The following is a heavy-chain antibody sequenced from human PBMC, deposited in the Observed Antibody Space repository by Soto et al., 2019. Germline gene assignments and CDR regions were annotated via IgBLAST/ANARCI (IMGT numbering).Heavy chain of an antibody. CDR1: GFTFRIIG. CDR3: ARDDWAIGMYAFDL. V-gene: IGHV3-33*01. CDR2: TWADESEK. J-gene: IGHJ3*01. D-gene: IGHD3-9*01. Sequence: QVQLVESGGGVVQPGGSLRLSCAASGFTFRIIGVHWVRPAPGKGLEWVSVTWADESEKFYADSVKGRFTISRDNSKITLHLQMNSLGAADTAIYYCARDDWAIGMYAFDLWGQGTMVAVSS.